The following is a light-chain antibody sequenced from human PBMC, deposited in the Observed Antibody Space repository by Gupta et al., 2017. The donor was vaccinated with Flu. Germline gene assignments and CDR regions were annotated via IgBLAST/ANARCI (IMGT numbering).Light chain of an antibody. J-gene: IGKJ2*01. V-gene: IGKV1-12*01. CDR2: DAI. CDR3: LQAHSFPYT. CDR1: QFIGTY. Sequence: GNRVTIRSAARQFIGTYVGWYQQKPGKAPKFLIYDAITLHGGVPARFSGSGSGTDYSLTISSLEPEDFATYYCLQAHSFPYTFGQGTKLEIK.